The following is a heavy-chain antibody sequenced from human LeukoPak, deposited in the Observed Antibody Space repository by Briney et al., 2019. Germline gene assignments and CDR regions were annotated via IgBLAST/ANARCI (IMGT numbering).Heavy chain of an antibody. D-gene: IGHD3-10*01. CDR1: GYSISSGYY. Sequence: SETLSLTCTVSGYSISSGYYWGWIRQPPGKGLEWIGSIYHSGSTYYNPSLKSRVTISVDTSKNQFSLKLSSVTAADTAVYYCARDAYYYGSGPFDIWGQGTMVTVSS. CDR2: IYHSGST. V-gene: IGHV4-38-2*02. CDR3: ARDAYYYGSGPFDI. J-gene: IGHJ3*02.